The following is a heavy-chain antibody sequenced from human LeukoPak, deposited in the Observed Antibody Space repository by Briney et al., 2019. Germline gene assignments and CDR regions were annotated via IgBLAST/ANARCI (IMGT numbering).Heavy chain of an antibody. CDR3: AARGKYNY. CDR1: GFTLSGYW. CDR2: INLGGSAK. Sequence: GSLRLSCAASGFTLSGYWMNWVRQAPGKGLEWVANINLGGSAKLYVDSVKGRFTISRDNAKSSLDLQMNSLKVEDTAVYYCAARGKYNYWGQGTLVTVSS. J-gene: IGHJ4*02. V-gene: IGHV3-7*01. D-gene: IGHD3-10*01.